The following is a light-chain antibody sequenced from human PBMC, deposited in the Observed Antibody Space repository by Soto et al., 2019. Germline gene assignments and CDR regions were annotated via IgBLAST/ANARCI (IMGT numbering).Light chain of an antibody. Sequence: DIQMTQSPSSLSASVGDRVTITCRASQYIGDFLNWYQQTPGKPPKLLIFGASNLHIGVPSRFSGSGSGTEFTLTISSLQPDDFATYYCQQYNTYSMYTFGQGTKVDIK. CDR2: GAS. J-gene: IGKJ2*01. CDR3: QQYNTYSMYT. CDR1: QYIGDF. V-gene: IGKV1-5*01.